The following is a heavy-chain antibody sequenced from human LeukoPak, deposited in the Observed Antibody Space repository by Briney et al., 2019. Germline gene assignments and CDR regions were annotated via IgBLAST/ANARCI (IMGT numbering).Heavy chain of an antibody. CDR1: GFSVSSKY. V-gene: IGHV3-53*01. D-gene: IGHD3-10*02. J-gene: IGHJ4*02. CDR2: LYTTGDT. CDR3: AGGQMFNSCGFES. Sequence: GESLRLSCAASGFSVSSKYMSWVRQAPGKGLEWVSVLYTTGDTYYADSVKGRFTISRDNSKNTLSLQMNSLRPDDTALYYCAGGQMFNSCGFESWGQGALVTVSS.